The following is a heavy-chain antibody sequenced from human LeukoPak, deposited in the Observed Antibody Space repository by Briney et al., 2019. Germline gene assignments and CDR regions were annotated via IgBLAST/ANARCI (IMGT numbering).Heavy chain of an antibody. CDR1: GFTFSSYW. J-gene: IGHJ4*02. CDR3: ARNRESCGIDY. CDR2: IKRDSSEK. Sequence: PGGSLRLSCAASGFTFSSYWMTWFRQAPGKGLEWVANIKRDSSEKYYVDSVKGRLTISRDNAKNALFLQMNSLRAEDTAVYYCARNRESCGIDYWGQGTLVTVSS. D-gene: IGHD6-25*01. V-gene: IGHV3-7*01.